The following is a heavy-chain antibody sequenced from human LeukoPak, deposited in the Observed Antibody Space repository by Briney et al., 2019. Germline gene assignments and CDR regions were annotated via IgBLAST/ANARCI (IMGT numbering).Heavy chain of an antibody. D-gene: IGHD3-22*01. CDR1: GFTFSSSG. J-gene: IGHJ4*02. CDR2: IKEDGSEK. Sequence: GGSLRLSCAASGFTFSSSGMNWVRQAPGKGLEWVANIKEDGSEKYYVDSVKGRFTISRDNTKNSLYLQMNSLRAEDTALYYCVRVMDYYDSSGYGNYFDYWGQGTLVTVSS. CDR3: VRVMDYYDSSGYGNYFDY. V-gene: IGHV3-7*01.